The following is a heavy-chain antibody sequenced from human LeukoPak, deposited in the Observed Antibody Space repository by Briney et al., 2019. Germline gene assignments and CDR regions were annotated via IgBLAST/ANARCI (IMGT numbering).Heavy chain of an antibody. CDR3: AATATDGDDAWYFDL. Sequence: SVKVSCKASGFTFTSSAMQWVRQARGQRLEWIGWIVVGSGNTNYAQKFQERVTITRDMSTSTAYMELSSLRSEDTAVYYCAATATDGDDAWYFDLWGRGTLVTVSS. J-gene: IGHJ2*01. CDR1: GFTFTSSA. D-gene: IGHD4-17*01. V-gene: IGHV1-58*02. CDR2: IVVGSGNT.